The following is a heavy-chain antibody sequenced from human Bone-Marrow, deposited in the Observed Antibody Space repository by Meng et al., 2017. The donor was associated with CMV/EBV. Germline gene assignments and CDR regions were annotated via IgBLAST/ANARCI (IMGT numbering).Heavy chain of an antibody. CDR2: IYWKDDK. J-gene: IGHJ4*02. CDR3: AHNNDFWSGYYFVD. Sequence: SGPTLVKPTQTLTLTCTVSGFSLSTSGVGVAWIRQPPGKALEWLALIYWKDDKRYSPSLKTRLTITKDTSNNQVVLTMTNMDPVDTATYYCAHNNDFWSGYYFVDWGPGNLVNFSS. V-gene: IGHV2-5*01. CDR1: GFSLSTSGVG. D-gene: IGHD3-3*01.